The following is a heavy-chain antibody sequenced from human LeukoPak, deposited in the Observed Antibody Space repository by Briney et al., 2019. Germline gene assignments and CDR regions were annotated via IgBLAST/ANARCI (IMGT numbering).Heavy chain of an antibody. V-gene: IGHV3-48*02. CDR2: ISSSSSTI. J-gene: IGHJ4*02. Sequence: GGSLRLSCAASGFTFNSYSMNWVRQAPGKGLEWVSYISSSSSTIYYADSVKGRFTISRDNAKNSLYLQMNSLRDEDTAVYYCATKPRDVVVPAAIVDYWGQGTLVTVSS. CDR1: GFTFNSYS. CDR3: ATKPRDVVVPAAIVDY. D-gene: IGHD2-2*01.